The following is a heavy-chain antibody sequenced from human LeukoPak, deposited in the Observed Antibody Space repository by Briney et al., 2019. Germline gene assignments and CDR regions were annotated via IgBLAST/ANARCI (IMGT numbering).Heavy chain of an antibody. CDR3: ARVVAGSGSYDDYYYMDV. CDR2: INHSGST. J-gene: IGHJ6*03. V-gene: IGHV4-34*01. Sequence: SETLSLTCAVYGGSFSGYYWSWIRQPLGKGLEWIGEINHSGSTNYNPSLKSRVTISVDTSKNQFSLKLSSVTAADTAVYYCARVVAGSGSYDDYYYMDVWGKGTTVTVSS. D-gene: IGHD3-10*01. CDR1: GGSFSGYY.